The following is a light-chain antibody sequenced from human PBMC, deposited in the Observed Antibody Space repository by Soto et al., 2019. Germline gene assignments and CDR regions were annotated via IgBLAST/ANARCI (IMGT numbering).Light chain of an antibody. CDR2: DAS. CDR3: QQYNSYSYT. V-gene: IGKV1-5*01. CDR1: QSISRS. J-gene: IGKJ2*01. Sequence: DIQMTQSPSTLSASVGDRVTITCRASQSISRSLAWYQQKPGRAPKLLIFDASSLESGVPSRFGGSGFGTEFTLTIGSLQPDDFATYYCQQYNSYSYTFGQGTKLDIK.